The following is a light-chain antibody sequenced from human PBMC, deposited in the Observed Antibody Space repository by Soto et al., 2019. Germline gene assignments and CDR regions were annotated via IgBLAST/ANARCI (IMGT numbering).Light chain of an antibody. CDR2: SNN. Sequence: QSVLTQPPSASGTPGQRVTISCSGSSSNIGSNYVYWYQQLPGTAPRLLIYSNNQRPSGVPDRFSGSKSGTSASLAISGLRSEDGADYYCAAWDDSLSGPIFGTWTKVTVL. V-gene: IGLV1-47*02. J-gene: IGLJ1*01. CDR1: SSNIGSNY. CDR3: AAWDDSLSGPI.